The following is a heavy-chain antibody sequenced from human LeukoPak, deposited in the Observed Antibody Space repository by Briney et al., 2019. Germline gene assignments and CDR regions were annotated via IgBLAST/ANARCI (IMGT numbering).Heavy chain of an antibody. J-gene: IGHJ4*02. CDR2: ISSSSSYI. CDR1: GFAFSSYS. V-gene: IGHV3-21*04. D-gene: IGHD1-26*01. CDR3: AKDPQWELASPFDR. Sequence: PGGSLRLSCAASGFAFSSYSMNWVRQAPGKELEWVSSISSSSSYIYYADSVKGRFSISRDNSKNTLYLLMNSLRAEDTAVYYCAKDPQWELASPFDRWGQGTLVTVSS.